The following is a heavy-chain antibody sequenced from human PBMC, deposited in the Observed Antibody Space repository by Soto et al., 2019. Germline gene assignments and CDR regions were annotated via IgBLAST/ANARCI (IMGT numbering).Heavy chain of an antibody. J-gene: IGHJ6*03. CDR3: ARVPGYCSSTSCSDYYYYMAV. D-gene: IGHD2-2*01. CDR1: GGSISSYY. Sequence: PSETLSLTCTVSGGSISSYYWSWIWQPPGKGLEWIGYIYYSGSTYYNPSLKSRVTISVDTSKNQFSLKLSSVTAADTAVYYCARVPGYCSSTSCSDYYYYMAVRGKGTTVTVSS. V-gene: IGHV4-59*12. CDR2: IYYSGST.